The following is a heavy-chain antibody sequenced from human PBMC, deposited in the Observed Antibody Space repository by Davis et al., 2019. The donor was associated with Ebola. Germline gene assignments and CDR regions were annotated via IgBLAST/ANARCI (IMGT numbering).Heavy chain of an antibody. J-gene: IGHJ6*02. Sequence: AASVKVSCKASGGTFSSNAISWVRQAPGQGLEWMGWISAYNGDTNYAQKLQGRVTMTTDTSTSTANMELRSLRSDDTAVYYCARDRTTVTAVFYDGMDVWGQGTTVTVSS. D-gene: IGHD4-11*01. CDR1: GGTFSSNA. CDR3: ARDRTTVTAVFYDGMDV. V-gene: IGHV1-18*01. CDR2: ISAYNGDT.